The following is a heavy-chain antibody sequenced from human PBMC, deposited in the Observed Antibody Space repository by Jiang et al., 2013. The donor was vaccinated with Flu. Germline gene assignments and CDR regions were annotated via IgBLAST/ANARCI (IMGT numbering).Heavy chain of an antibody. Sequence: VQLVESGGDLVQPGGSLRLSCVASGFTFSSYEMNWVRQAPGKGLEWISYISSSGSTIYYADSVKGRFTISRDNAKNSLYLQMKSLRVEDTAVYYCAREPSGFWSTYYFFDYWGQGNPAHRLL. CDR3: AREPSGFWSTYYFFDY. CDR2: ISSSGSTI. V-gene: IGHV3-48*03. CDR1: GFTFSSYE. J-gene: IGHJ4*02. D-gene: IGHD3-3*01.